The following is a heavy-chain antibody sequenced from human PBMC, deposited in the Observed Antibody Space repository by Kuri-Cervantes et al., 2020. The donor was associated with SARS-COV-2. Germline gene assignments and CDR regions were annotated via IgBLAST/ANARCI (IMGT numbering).Heavy chain of an antibody. CDR1: GFRFSGSP. J-gene: IGHJ3*02. V-gene: IGHV3-64D*09. Sequence: GESLKISCSASGFRFSGSPLHWVRQVPGKQMEYVSAISGDGDNTYYADSVKGRFTISRDNFRNTLSLQMSGLRPEDTAIYYCVTDMGSPARETFEIWGQGTMVTVSS. D-gene: IGHD3-10*01. CDR3: VTDMGSPARETFEI. CDR2: ISGDGDNT.